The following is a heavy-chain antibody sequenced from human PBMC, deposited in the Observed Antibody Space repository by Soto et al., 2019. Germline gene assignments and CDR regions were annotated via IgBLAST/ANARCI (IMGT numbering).Heavy chain of an antibody. Sequence: EVQLLESGGGLVQPGGSLRLSCGVSGFTFNDFEMNWVRQAPGKGLEWLAYIDGSGTTKKYADSVRGRFTISRDNPNNSLFLQMSTLSDADTAICYCARGFGRFNYWGQGTLVSVSS. J-gene: IGHJ4*02. CDR3: ARGFGRFNY. CDR1: GFTFNDFE. V-gene: IGHV3-48*03. CDR2: IDGSGTTK. D-gene: IGHD3-10*01.